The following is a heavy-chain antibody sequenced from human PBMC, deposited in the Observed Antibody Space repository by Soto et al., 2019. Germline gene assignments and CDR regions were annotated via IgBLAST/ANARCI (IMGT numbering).Heavy chain of an antibody. CDR1: GGSISSYSYY. V-gene: IGHV4-39*07. J-gene: IGHJ4*02. CDR3: ARGPTLAY. CDR2: THYTGST. Sequence: SETLSLTCTVSGGSISSYSYYWGWIRQPPGEGLEWIVSTHYTGSTYYNPSLKSRVTISVDRSKNQFSLKLSSVTAADTAVYYCARGPTLAYCGQGTLVTVSS.